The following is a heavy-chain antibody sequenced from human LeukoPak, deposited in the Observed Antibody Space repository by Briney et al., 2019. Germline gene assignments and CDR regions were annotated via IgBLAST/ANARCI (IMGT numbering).Heavy chain of an antibody. V-gene: IGHV3-23*01. CDR1: GFTFSSYA. J-gene: IGHJ4*02. CDR2: ISGSGGST. CDR3: AKASGTGLFFDY. Sequence: SGGSRRLSCAASGFTFSSYAMSWVRQAPGKGLEWVSAISGSGGSTYYADSVKGGFTISRDNSKNTLYLQMNSLRPEDTAVYYCAKASGTGLFFDYWGQGTLVTVSS. D-gene: IGHD1-1*01.